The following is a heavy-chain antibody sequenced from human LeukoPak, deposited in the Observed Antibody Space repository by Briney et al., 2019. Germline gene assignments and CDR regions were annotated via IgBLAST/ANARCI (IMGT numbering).Heavy chain of an antibody. V-gene: IGHV5-51*01. CDR1: GYSFSNYW. D-gene: IGHD2-8*01. Sequence: GESLKISCKGSGYSFSNYWIGWVRQMPGKGLEWMGIIYPGDSDTRYSPSFQGQVTISADKSISTAYLQWSSLKASDTAMYYCARSKAMVTPNWFDPWGQGTLVTVSS. J-gene: IGHJ5*02. CDR2: IYPGDSDT. CDR3: ARSKAMVTPNWFDP.